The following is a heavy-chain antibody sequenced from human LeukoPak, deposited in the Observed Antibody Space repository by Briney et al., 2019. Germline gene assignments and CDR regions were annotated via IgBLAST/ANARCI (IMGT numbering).Heavy chain of an antibody. V-gene: IGHV3-30*02. J-gene: IGHJ4*02. CDR1: GFTFSSYG. CDR2: IRYDGSNK. D-gene: IGHD3-3*01. CDR3: AKSITIFGVAQSFDY. Sequence: GGSLRLSCAASGFTFSSYGMHWVRQAPGKGLEWVAFIRYDGSNKYYADSVKGRFTISRDNSKNTLYLQMNSLRAEDTAVYYCAKSITIFGVAQSFDYWGQGTLVTVSS.